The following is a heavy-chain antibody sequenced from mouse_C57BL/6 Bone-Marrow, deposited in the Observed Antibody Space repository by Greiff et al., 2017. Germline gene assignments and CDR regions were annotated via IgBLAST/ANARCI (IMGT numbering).Heavy chain of an antibody. J-gene: IGHJ3*01. CDR2: FYPGDGSN. CDR3: ARKGLTTVAATCFAY. V-gene: IGHV1-85*01. D-gene: IGHD1-1*01. Sequence: QVQLQQSGPELVKPGASVKLSCKASGYTFTSYDINWVKQRPGKGLEWIGWFYPGDGSNKYNDKFTDKATLTVDTSASTVYMELHRLTSEYSAVYFWARKGLTTVAATCFAYWGQGTLVTVSA. CDR1: GYTFTSYD.